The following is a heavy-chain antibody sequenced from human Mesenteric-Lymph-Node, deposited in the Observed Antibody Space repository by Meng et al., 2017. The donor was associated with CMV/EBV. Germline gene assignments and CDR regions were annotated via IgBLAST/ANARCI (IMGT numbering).Heavy chain of an antibody. Sequence: GGSLRLSCTASGFTFSTYAMSWVRQAPGKGLEWVSTMSGSGGTTYYADSVKGRFTISRDNSKNTLYLLMNSLRVEDTAIYYCARYYGSLRHFDYWGQGTLVTVSS. CDR3: ARYYGSLRHFDY. CDR1: GFTFSTYA. D-gene: IGHD4-17*01. J-gene: IGHJ4*02. V-gene: IGHV3-23*01. CDR2: MSGSGGTT.